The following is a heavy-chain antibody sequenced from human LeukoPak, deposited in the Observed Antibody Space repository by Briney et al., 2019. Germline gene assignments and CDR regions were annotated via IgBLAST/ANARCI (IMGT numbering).Heavy chain of an antibody. CDR1: GFTFSSYG. V-gene: IGHV3-23*01. CDR2: ISHSGGTT. CDR3: AKIRSVYCSGGSCFEFDY. Sequence: GGSLRLSCAASGFTFSSYGMSWVRQAPGKGLEWVSAISHSGGTTYYADSVKGRFTISRGNSKNTLYLQMNSLRAEDTAVYYCAKIRSVYCSGGSCFEFDYWGQGTLVTVSS. D-gene: IGHD2-15*01. J-gene: IGHJ4*02.